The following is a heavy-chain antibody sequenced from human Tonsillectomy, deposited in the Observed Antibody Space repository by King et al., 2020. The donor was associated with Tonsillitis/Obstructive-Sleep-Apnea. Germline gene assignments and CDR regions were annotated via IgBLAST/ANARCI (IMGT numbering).Heavy chain of an antibody. CDR1: GGSFSDYY. CDR2: INHSGST. J-gene: IGHJ4*02. CDR3: ARGTKPPEQWLVPTGSNYFDY. Sequence: VQLQQWGAGLFKPSETLSLTCAVHGGSFSDYYWSLIRQPPVQGLEWIGEINHSGSTNYNPSLKSRVTISVDTSKNQFSLKLSSVTAADTAVYYCARGTKPPEQWLVPTGSNYFDYWGQGTLVTVSS. V-gene: IGHV4-34*01. D-gene: IGHD6-19*01.